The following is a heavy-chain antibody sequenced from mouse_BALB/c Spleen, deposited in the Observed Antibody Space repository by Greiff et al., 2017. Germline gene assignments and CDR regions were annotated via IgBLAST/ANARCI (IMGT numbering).Heavy chain of an antibody. Sequence: DLVKPGASVKLSCKASGYTFTSYWINWIKQRPGQGLEWIGRIAPGSGSTYYNEMFKGKATLTVDTSSSTAYMQLSSLTSEDSAVYFCAREGPSTMITTLPFAYWGQGTLVTVSA. V-gene: IGHV1S41*01. D-gene: IGHD2-4*01. CDR1: GYTFTSYW. CDR2: IAPGSGST. CDR3: AREGPSTMITTLPFAY. J-gene: IGHJ3*01.